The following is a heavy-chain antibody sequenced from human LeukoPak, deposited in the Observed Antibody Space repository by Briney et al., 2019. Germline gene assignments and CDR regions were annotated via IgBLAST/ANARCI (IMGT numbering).Heavy chain of an antibody. V-gene: IGHV3-23*01. J-gene: IGHJ4*02. CDR2: ISGSGGST. D-gene: IGHD2-15*01. CDR3: AKGSGYCSGGSCYRYFFGRAGSFDS. CDR1: GFTFSSYA. Sequence: GGSLRLSCAASGFTFSSYAMSWVRQAPGKGLEWVSAISGSGGSTYYADSVKGRFTISRDNSKNTLYLQMNSLRAEDTAVCYCAKGSGYCSGGSCYRYFFGRAGSFDSWGQGTLVTVSS.